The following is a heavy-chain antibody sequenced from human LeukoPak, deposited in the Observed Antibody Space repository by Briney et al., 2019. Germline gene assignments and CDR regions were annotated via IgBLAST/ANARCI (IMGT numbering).Heavy chain of an antibody. J-gene: IGHJ4*02. Sequence: PGGSLRLSCAVSGFTFSDYYMTWIRQGPGKGLEWVSYISSSGTTIYYADSVKGRFTISRDNAKNSLYLQMNSLRAEDTAMYYCARGGSYYDSSGLNYFDYWGQGTLVTVSS. CDR2: ISSSGTTI. D-gene: IGHD3-22*01. V-gene: IGHV3-11*04. CDR3: ARGGSYYDSSGLNYFDY. CDR1: GFTFSDYY.